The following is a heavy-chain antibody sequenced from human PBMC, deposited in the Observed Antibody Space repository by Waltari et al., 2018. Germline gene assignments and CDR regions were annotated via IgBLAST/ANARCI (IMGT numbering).Heavy chain of an antibody. J-gene: IGHJ4*02. Sequence: EVQLVQSGAEVKKPGESLKISCQGSGYSFARYWIGWVRQMPGKGLEWMGWGVRGPGKGREWWGLINPGDSRTNYSPSCQGQVTISVDTSISTAYLQWSSLKASDTAMYFCARQNIHSYGYGYFDYWGQGTLVTVSS. CDR3: ARQNIHSYGYGYFDY. D-gene: IGHD5-18*01. V-gene: IGHV5-51*01. CDR1: GYSFARYW. CDR2: INPGDSRT.